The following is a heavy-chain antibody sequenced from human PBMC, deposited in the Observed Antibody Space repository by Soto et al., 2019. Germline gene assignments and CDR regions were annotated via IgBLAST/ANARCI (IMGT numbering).Heavy chain of an antibody. D-gene: IGHD6-13*01. J-gene: IGHJ4*02. CDR1: AYAFNTYT. Sequence: GASVKVSCKASAYAFNTYTINWVRQAPGQGLEWMGSISPYTGDTHYAQNLQGRFTMTRDTSTNTAYMELASLGSDDTAVYYCARGGFSSSWRLDYWGQGTLVTVSS. CDR3: ARGGFSSSWRLDY. CDR2: ISPYTGDT. V-gene: IGHV1-18*04.